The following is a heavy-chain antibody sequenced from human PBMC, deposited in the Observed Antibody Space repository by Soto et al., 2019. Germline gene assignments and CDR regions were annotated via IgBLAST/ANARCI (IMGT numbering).Heavy chain of an antibody. D-gene: IGHD3-22*01. CDR1: AFTFSSYH. Sequence: CLRRPGAASAFTFSSYHMDWVRQAPGKGLEWPSSINISRSYIYYADSVKGRFTISRDNAKNALYLQMNSLRAEDKDLSSGARGNEYYDSSGRNWCESWGQGSMFTLAS. CDR2: INISRSYI. J-gene: IGHJ5*02. V-gene: IGHV3-21*01. CDR3: ARGNEYYDSSGRNWCES.